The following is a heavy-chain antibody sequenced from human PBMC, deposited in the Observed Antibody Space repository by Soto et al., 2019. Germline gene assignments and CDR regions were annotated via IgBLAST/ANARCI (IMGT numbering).Heavy chain of an antibody. D-gene: IGHD6-19*01. CDR2: INHSGST. CDR3: ASSGIAVAGTGELNYYYGMDV. V-gene: IGHV4-34*01. CDR1: VGSFSGYY. Sequence: PSETLSLTCAVYVGSFSGYYWSWIRQPPGKGLEWIGEINHSGSTNYNPSLKSRVTISVDTSKNQFSLKLSSVTAADTAVYYCASSGIAVAGTGELNYYYGMDVWGQGTTVTVSS. J-gene: IGHJ6*02.